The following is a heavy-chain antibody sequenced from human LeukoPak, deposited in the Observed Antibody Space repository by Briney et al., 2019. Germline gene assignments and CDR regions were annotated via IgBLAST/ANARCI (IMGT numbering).Heavy chain of an antibody. D-gene: IGHD4-17*01. CDR2: INHSGYT. CDR3: TRMTTGHDY. Sequence: SGTLSLTCAVSGVSFNDYYWSWVRQTPGKGLEWIGEINHSGYTNDSPSLKSRVTLSIDTSRKQFSLNLRSVTVADSGIYYCTRMTTGHDYWGQGTLVTVSS. V-gene: IGHV4-34*01. CDR1: GVSFNDYY. J-gene: IGHJ4*02.